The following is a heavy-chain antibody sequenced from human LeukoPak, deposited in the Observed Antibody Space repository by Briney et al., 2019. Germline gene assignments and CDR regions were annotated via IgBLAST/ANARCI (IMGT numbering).Heavy chain of an antibody. J-gene: IGHJ5*02. V-gene: IGHV3-23*01. Sequence: PGGSLRLSCAASGFTFSSYAMSWVRQAPGKGLEWVSAISGSGGSTYYADSVKGRFTISRDNSKNTLYLQMNSLGAEDTAVYYCAKLQGYCSSTSCRNWFDPWGQGTLVTVSS. CDR2: ISGSGGST. CDR3: AKLQGYCSSTSCRNWFDP. CDR1: GFTFSSYA. D-gene: IGHD2-2*01.